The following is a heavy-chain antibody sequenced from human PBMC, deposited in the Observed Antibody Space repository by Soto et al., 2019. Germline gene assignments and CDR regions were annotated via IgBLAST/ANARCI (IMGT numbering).Heavy chain of an antibody. CDR1: GFTFSSYG. J-gene: IGHJ4*02. CDR3: AKDYLAYCGGDCYRTPGPFDD. CDR2: ISYDGSNK. D-gene: IGHD2-21*02. V-gene: IGHV3-30*18. Sequence: GGSLRLSCAASGFTFSSYGMHWVRQAPGKGLEWVAVISYDGSNKYYADSVKGRFTISRDNSKNTLYLQMNSLRAEDTAVYYCAKDYLAYCGGDCYRTPGPFDDWGQGTLVTVSS.